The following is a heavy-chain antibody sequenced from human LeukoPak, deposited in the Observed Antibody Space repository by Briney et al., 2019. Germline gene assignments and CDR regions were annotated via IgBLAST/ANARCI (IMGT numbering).Heavy chain of an antibody. CDR1: GFRFTTYN. CDR3: ASSGGGSYFYYFDF. J-gene: IGHJ4*02. Sequence: GGSLRLSCAASGFRFTTYNMNWVRQAPGKGLEWVSSISSRGDIFYADSVKGRFTVSRDNAKNSLYLQMGSLRAEDSAVYYCASSGGGSYFYYFDFWGQGTLVTVSS. CDR2: ISSRGDI. D-gene: IGHD1-26*01. V-gene: IGHV3-21*01.